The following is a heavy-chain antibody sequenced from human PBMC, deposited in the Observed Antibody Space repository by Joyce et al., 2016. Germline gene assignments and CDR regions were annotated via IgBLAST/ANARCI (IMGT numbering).Heavy chain of an antibody. CDR2: ISYDGLNK. CDR3: AKDHREYNRGFYWFFDL. CDR1: GFTVRAYG. D-gene: IGHD5-18*01. Sequence: QVQLVETGGGVVQPGRSLRLSCAASGFTVRAYGMHWVRQAPGKGLEWVAVISYDGLNKYYAGSVKGRFTISRDNSKNTLYLQMSSLRTEDTAVYHCAKDHREYNRGFYWFFDLWGRGTLVTVSS. J-gene: IGHJ2*01. V-gene: IGHV3-30*18.